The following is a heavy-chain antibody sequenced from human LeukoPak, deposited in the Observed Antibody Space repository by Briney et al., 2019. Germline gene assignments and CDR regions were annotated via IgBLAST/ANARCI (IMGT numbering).Heavy chain of an antibody. V-gene: IGHV3-23*01. J-gene: IGHJ4*02. Sequence: GGSLRLSCAASGFTFSSYAMSWVRQAPGKGLEWVSAISGSGGSIYYADSVKGRFTISRDNSKNTLYLQMNSLRAEDTAVYYCAKDSYYYGSGSYYSAPYYFDYWGQGTLVTVSS. CDR1: GFTFSSYA. CDR2: ISGSGGSI. CDR3: AKDSYYYGSGSYYSAPYYFDY. D-gene: IGHD3-10*01.